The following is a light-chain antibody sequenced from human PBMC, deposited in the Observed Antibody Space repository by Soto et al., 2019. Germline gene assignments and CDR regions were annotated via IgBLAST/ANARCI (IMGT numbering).Light chain of an antibody. CDR2: SYD. Sequence: QSALTQPPSASGTPGQRVTISCSTSSSNIGGNTVNWYQQVPGTAPELLIYSYDQRPSGVPDRFSGSKSGTSASLAISGLQSEDEADYYCAAWDASLNGYVFGTGTKVTVL. CDR1: SSNIGGNT. CDR3: AAWDASLNGYV. V-gene: IGLV1-44*01. J-gene: IGLJ1*01.